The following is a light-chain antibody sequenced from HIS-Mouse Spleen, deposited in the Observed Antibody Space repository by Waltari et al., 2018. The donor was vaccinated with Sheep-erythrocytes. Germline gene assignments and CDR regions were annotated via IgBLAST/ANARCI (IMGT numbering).Light chain of an antibody. CDR3: CSYAGSYNHV. V-gene: IGLV2-11*01. CDR1: SSDVVGYNY. Sequence: QPRSVSGSPGQSVTISCTGTSSDVVGYNYVSWYQQHPGKAPKLMIYDVSKRPSGVPHRFSGSKSGNTASLTISGLQAEDEADYYCCSYAGSYNHVFATGTKVTVL. J-gene: IGLJ1*01. CDR2: DVS.